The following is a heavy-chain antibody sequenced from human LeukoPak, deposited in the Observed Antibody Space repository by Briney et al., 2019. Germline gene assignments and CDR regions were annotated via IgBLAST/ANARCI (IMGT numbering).Heavy chain of an antibody. D-gene: IGHD1-26*01. Sequence: ASVKVSCKASGYTFTGYYMHWVRRAPGQGLEGWGWINPNSGGTNYAQKFQGRVTMTRDTSINTAYMELSRLSSDDTAVYYCATWAGGKAASGYYWGQGTLVTVS. CDR1: GYTFTGYY. V-gene: IGHV1-2*02. J-gene: IGHJ4*02. CDR3: ATWAGGKAASGYY. CDR2: INPNSGGT.